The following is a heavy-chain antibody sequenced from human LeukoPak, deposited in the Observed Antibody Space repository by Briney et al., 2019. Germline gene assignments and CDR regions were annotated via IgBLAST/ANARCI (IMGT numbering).Heavy chain of an antibody. CDR2: TKEDGSEE. CDR1: GFTFSNHW. Sequence: PGGSLRLSCAASGFTFSNHWMSWVRQAPGKGLDWVANTKEDGSEERYADSVKGRVSISRDNAKNSLLLQMSSLRAEDTAVYYCARYCSSATCIDSWGQGTLVTVSS. J-gene: IGHJ4*02. V-gene: IGHV3-7*01. CDR3: ARYCSSATCIDS. D-gene: IGHD2-2*01.